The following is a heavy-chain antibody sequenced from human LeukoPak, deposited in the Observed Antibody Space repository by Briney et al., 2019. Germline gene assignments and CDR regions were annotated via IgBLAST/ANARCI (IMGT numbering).Heavy chain of an antibody. J-gene: IGHJ4*02. V-gene: IGHV3-30*02. D-gene: IGHD6-19*01. CDR2: IRYDGSNK. CDR3: AKDPPMPCSSGCGVDY. CDR1: GFTFSSYG. Sequence: GGSLRLSCATSGFTFSSYGMRWVRQAPGKGLEWVAFIRYDGSNKYYADSVKGRFTISRDNSKNTLYLQMNSLRAEDTAVYYCAKDPPMPCSSGCGVDYWGQGTLVTVSS.